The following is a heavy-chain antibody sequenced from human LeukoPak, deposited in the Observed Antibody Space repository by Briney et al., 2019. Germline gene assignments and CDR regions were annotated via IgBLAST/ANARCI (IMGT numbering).Heavy chain of an antibody. CDR3: AREYCSGGSCYSDAFDI. CDR2: IYSGGST. D-gene: IGHD2-15*01. CDR1: GFTVSSNY. V-gene: IGHV3-53*01. J-gene: IGHJ3*02. Sequence: GGSLRLSCAASGFTVSSNYMSWVRQAPGKGLEWVSVIYSGGSTYYADSVKGRFTISRDNSKNTLYLQMNSLRAEDTAVYYCAREYCSGGSCYSDAFDIWGQGTMVTV.